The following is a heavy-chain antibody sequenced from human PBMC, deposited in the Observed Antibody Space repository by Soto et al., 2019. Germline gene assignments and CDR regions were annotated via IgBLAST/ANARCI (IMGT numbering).Heavy chain of an antibody. D-gene: IGHD3-10*01. CDR2: ISYDGSNK. CDR1: GFTFSSYG. V-gene: IGHV3-30*18. J-gene: IGHJ4*02. Sequence: PGGSLIVSCAASGFTFSSYGMHWVRQAPGKGLEWVAVISYDGSNKYYADSVKGRFTISRDNSKNTLYLQMNSLRAEDTAVYYCAKGRGPLLWYGELYYFDYWGQGTRVTASS. CDR3: AKGRGPLLWYGELYYFDY.